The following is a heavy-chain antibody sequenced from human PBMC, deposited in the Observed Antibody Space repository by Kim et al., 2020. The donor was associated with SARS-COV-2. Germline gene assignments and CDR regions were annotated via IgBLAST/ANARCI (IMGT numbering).Heavy chain of an antibody. CDR3: ARDPGPRGEYYYYYGMDV. D-gene: IGHD3-16*01. CDR2: IWYDGSNK. Sequence: GGSLRLSCAASGFTFSSYGMHWVRQAPGKGLEWVAVIWYDGSNKYYADSVKGRFTISRDNSKNTLYLQMNSLRAEDTAVYYCARDPGPRGEYYYYYGMDVWGQGTTVTVSS. CDR1: GFTFSSYG. V-gene: IGHV3-33*01. J-gene: IGHJ6*02.